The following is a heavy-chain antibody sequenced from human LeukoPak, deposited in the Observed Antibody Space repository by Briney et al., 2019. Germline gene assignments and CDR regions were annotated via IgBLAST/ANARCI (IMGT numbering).Heavy chain of an antibody. CDR3: ARDPGINYGMDV. D-gene: IGHD3-10*01. J-gene: IGHJ6*04. CDR2: IKQDGSEK. CDR1: GSTFSSYW. Sequence: GGSLRLSCAASGSTFSSYWMSWLRQAPGKGLEWVANIKQDGSEKYYVDSVKGRFTISRDNAKNSLCLQMNSLRAEDTAVYYCARDPGINYGMDVWGKGTTVTVSS. V-gene: IGHV3-7*03.